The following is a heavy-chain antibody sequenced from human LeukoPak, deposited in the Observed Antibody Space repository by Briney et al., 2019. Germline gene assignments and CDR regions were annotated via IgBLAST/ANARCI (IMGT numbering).Heavy chain of an antibody. CDR3: ARSSGTGTFSY. Sequence: SETLSLTCTVSGGSISSISYYWGWIRQPPGKGLEWIGSIYYGGSTFYNPSLKSRVTMSVDTSKNQFSLKMSSVTAADTAVYYCARSSGTGTFSYWGQGTLVTVSS. D-gene: IGHD6-25*01. CDR2: IYYGGST. V-gene: IGHV4-39*01. J-gene: IGHJ4*02. CDR1: GGSISSISYY.